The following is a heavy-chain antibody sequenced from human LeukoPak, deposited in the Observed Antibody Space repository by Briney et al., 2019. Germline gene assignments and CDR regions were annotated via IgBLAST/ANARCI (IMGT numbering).Heavy chain of an antibody. Sequence: SETLSLTCAVSGASTNTHYWSWIRQPPGKGLEWIGYMLDTVTTKDNPSLKSRFTLSADTSKNQFSLRLPSVTAADTAVYYCATITRGNIFGYFDFWGQGIPVTVSS. V-gene: IGHV4-59*11. CDR3: ATITRGNIFGYFDF. D-gene: IGHD5-18*01. CDR1: GASTNTHY. J-gene: IGHJ4*01. CDR2: MLDTVTT.